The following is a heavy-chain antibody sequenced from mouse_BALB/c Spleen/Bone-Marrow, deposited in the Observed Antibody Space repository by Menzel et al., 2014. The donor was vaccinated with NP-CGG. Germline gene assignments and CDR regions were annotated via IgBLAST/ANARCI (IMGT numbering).Heavy chain of an antibody. CDR1: GFTFXSYT. V-gene: IGHV5-6-4*01. Sequence: EVKLVESGGGLVKPGGSLKLSCAASGFTFXSYTMSWVRQTPEKRLEWVATITSGGSYTYYPDSVKGRFTISRDSAKNTLYLQMSSLKSEDTAMYYCTRDNGPFDYWGQGTTLTVSS. CDR3: TRDNGPFDY. D-gene: IGHD1-2*01. CDR2: ITSGGSYT. J-gene: IGHJ2*01.